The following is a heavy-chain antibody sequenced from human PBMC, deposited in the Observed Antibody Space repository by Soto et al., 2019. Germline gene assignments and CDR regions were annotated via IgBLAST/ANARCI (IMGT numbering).Heavy chain of an antibody. J-gene: IGHJ4*02. CDR1: GFTFSSYS. CDR3: ARPSNCGGDCYSIVY. Sequence: PGGSLRLSCAASGFTFSSYSMNWVRQAPGKGLEWVSSISSSSSYIYYADSVKGRFTISRDNAKNSLYLQMNSLRAEDTAVYYCARPSNCGGDCYSIVYWGQGTLVTVSS. CDR2: ISSSSSYI. D-gene: IGHD2-21*02. V-gene: IGHV3-21*01.